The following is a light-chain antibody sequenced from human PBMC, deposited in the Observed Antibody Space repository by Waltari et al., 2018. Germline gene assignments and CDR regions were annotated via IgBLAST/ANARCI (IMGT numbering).Light chain of an antibody. Sequence: EIVLTHSPRTLSLSPGERATLSCRASQSVSKYLACYQQKPGQAPRLLIYDASTRASGIPDRFRATGWGTDFSFSISRLGREDFAVYCCQKYGTLPATFGEGTKVQMK. CDR1: QSVSKY. CDR3: QKYGTLPAT. CDR2: DAS. J-gene: IGKJ1*01. V-gene: IGKV3-20*01.